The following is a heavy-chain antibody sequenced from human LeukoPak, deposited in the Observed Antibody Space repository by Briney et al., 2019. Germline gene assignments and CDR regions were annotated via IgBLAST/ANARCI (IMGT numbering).Heavy chain of an antibody. CDR2: IGTAGDT. CDR1: GFTFSSYA. V-gene: IGHV3-13*01. CDR3: VRQQTPHGNFDY. D-gene: IGHD1-26*01. Sequence: GGSLRLSCATSGFTFSSYAMHWVRQATGKGLEWVSAIGTAGDTFYPGSVKGRFTISRDNAKNSLYLQMNPPRAEDTAMYYCVRQQTPHGNFDYWSQGTLVTVSS. J-gene: IGHJ4*02.